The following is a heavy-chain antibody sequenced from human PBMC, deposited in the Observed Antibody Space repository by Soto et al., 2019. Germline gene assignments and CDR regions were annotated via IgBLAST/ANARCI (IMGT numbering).Heavy chain of an antibody. D-gene: IGHD4-17*01. Sequence: EVQLVESGGGLVKPGGSLRLSCAASGFTFSNAWMNWVRQAPGKGLEWVGRIKSKTDGGTTDYAAPVKGRFTISRDDPKNTLYLQMNSLKTEDTAVYYCTTEIESTVTYYFDYWGQGTLVTVSS. CDR3: TTEIESTVTYYFDY. CDR1: GFTFSNAW. CDR2: IKSKTDGGTT. J-gene: IGHJ4*02. V-gene: IGHV3-15*07.